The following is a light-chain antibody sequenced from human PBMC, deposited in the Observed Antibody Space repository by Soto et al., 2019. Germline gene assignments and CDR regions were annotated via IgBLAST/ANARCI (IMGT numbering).Light chain of an antibody. V-gene: IGKV3-20*01. CDR3: QLYGGSPKT. CDR2: GVS. J-gene: IGKJ1*01. Sequence: EIVLTQSPGTLSLSPGEGGTLSCRASQTVISNSLAWYQQKPGQPPRPLIHGVSTRAPGIPDRFSGSRSGTDFTLTISRLEPEDFAVYYCQLYGGSPKTFGQGTKVEIK. CDR1: QTVISNS.